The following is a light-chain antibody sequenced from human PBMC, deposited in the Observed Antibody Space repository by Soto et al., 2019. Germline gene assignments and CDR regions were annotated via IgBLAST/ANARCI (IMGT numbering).Light chain of an antibody. Sequence: EIVLTQSPATLSLCPGERATLSCRASQSVSRCLAWYQQKPGQAPKLLIYDASSLATGIPSRFSGSGSGTDFTLTISSLEPEDFAVYYCQQRSNWPITFGQGTRLEI. J-gene: IGKJ5*01. CDR3: QQRSNWPIT. V-gene: IGKV3-11*01. CDR2: DAS. CDR1: QSVSRC.